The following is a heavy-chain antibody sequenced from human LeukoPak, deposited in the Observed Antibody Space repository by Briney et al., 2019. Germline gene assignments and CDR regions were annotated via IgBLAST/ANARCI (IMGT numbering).Heavy chain of an antibody. Sequence: GGSLRLSCAASGFSFISCGMHWVRQAPGKGLEWVGVISDDGRNKKYADSVKGRFTISRDNSKDTLYLQMNSLRDEDTAVYYCAKRPSDYGDYVTYFDYWGQGTLVTVS. V-gene: IGHV3-30*18. J-gene: IGHJ4*02. CDR3: AKRPSDYGDYVTYFDY. D-gene: IGHD4-17*01. CDR2: ISDDGRNK. CDR1: GFSFISCG.